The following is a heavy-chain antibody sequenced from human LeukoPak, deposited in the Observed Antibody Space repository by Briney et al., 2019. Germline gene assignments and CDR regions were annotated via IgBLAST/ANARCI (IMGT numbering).Heavy chain of an antibody. D-gene: IGHD6-19*01. Sequence: PSQTLSLTCTVSGGSISSGGYYWSWIRQLPGKGLEWIGYIYHSGSTYYNPSLKSRVTISVDRSKNQFSLKLSSVTAADTAVYYCARDRDSSGWFRPYFDLWGRGTLVTVSS. CDR3: ARDRDSSGWFRPYFDL. J-gene: IGHJ2*01. CDR2: IYHSGST. V-gene: IGHV4-30-2*01. CDR1: GGSISSGGYY.